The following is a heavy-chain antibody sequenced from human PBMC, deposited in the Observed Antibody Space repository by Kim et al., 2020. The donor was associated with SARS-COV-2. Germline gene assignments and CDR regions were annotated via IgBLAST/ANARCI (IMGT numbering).Heavy chain of an antibody. CDR2: IKDSGDT. CDR1: GGSFRGYF. Sequence: SETLSLTCAVYGGSFRGYFWSWIRQSPGKGLEWIGEIKDSGDTNYNPSLKSRFSISVDMSKNQFSLKMRSVTAADTAMYYCARADVLRYFDWRLVGFDFWSQGTMVTVSS. V-gene: IGHV4-34*01. J-gene: IGHJ3*01. CDR3: ARADVLRYFDWRLVGFDF. D-gene: IGHD3-9*01.